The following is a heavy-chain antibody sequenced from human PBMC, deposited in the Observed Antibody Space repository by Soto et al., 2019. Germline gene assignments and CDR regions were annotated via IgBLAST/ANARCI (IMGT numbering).Heavy chain of an antibody. Sequence: PGESLKISCKASGYIFNIYWIGWVRQMPGKGLEWMGVIYPGDSDTRYSPSFQGQVSISVDKSISTAYLQWSSLKASDTAMYYCASYGGKPYYYYYGMDVWGQGTTVTVSS. CDR1: GYIFNIYW. J-gene: IGHJ6*02. CDR2: IYPGDSDT. CDR3: ASYGGKPYYYYYGMDV. D-gene: IGHD2-15*01. V-gene: IGHV5-51*01.